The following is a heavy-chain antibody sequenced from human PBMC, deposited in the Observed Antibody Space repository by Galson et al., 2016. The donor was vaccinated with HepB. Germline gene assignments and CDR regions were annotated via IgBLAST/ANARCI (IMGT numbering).Heavy chain of an antibody. Sequence: SLRLSCAASGFTFSSYGMHWVRQAPGKGLEWVAIIWYDGSYQEYADSVKGRFTISRDNSKNTLFLQMNSLRAEDTAMYYCARPITTVRGWYFDYWGQGILVTVSS. V-gene: IGHV3-33*01. CDR1: GFTFSSYG. D-gene: IGHD3-10*01. CDR2: IWYDGSYQ. CDR3: ARPITTVRGWYFDY. J-gene: IGHJ4*02.